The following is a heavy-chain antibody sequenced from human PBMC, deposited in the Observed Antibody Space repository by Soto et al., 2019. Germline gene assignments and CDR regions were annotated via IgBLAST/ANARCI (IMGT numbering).Heavy chain of an antibody. V-gene: IGHV3-23*01. CDR2: ISNSGASK. Sequence: GGSLRLSCAASGFSFSDYARSWVRHEPGKGLEWVSTISNSGASKYYANSVRGRFAVSRDNSRNTLHLQMNSLSAADTALYYCVKDSQAGFYGDLKFSPSGIDVWGQGTTVTVYS. J-gene: IGHJ6*02. CDR1: GFSFSDYA. D-gene: IGHD4-17*01. CDR3: VKDSQAGFYGDLKFSPSGIDV.